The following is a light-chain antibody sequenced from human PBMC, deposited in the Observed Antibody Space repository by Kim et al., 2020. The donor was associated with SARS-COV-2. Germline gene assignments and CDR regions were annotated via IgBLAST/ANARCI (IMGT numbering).Light chain of an antibody. CDR1: HSIVDG. V-gene: IGKV1-5*03. Sequence: GDRVTITFRASHSIVDGFAWYQQKPGKAPKLLIYTSYNLESGDPSRFSGSGSGTEFTLTISSLQPDDFATYYCQQYSTYSTFGQGTKV. CDR2: TSY. CDR3: QQYSTYST. J-gene: IGKJ1*01.